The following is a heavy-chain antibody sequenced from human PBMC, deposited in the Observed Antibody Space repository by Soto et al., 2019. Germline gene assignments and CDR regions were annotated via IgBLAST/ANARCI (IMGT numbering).Heavy chain of an antibody. J-gene: IGHJ5*02. D-gene: IGHD2-2*01. CDR2: INHSGST. Sequence: QVQLQQWGAGLLKPSETLSLTCAVYGGSFSGYYWSWIRQPPGKGLEWIGEINHSGSTNYNPSLKRRVTIPEATSKTQFPLKLSFVTAADTAVYYWARGRDIVVVPAAMGGLWFAPWGQGTLVTVSS. CDR1: GGSFSGYY. CDR3: ARGRDIVVVPAAMGGLWFAP. V-gene: IGHV4-34*01.